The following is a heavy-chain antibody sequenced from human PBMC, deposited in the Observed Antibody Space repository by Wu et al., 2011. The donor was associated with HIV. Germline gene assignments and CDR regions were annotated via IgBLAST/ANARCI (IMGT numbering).Heavy chain of an antibody. D-gene: IGHD4-17*01. CDR1: GGTFSSYA. J-gene: IGHJ6*03. CDR2: IIPLFGTA. Sequence: QVQLVQSGAEVKKPGSSVKVSCKASGGTFSSYAISWVRQAPGQGLQWMGGIIPLFGTAHYAQKFQGRVTLTADKSTSTAYMELSSLRSEDTAVYYCARDSTVTRIRLYYYYMDVWGQRDHGHRLL. V-gene: IGHV1-69*14. CDR3: ARDSTVTRIRLYYYYMDV.